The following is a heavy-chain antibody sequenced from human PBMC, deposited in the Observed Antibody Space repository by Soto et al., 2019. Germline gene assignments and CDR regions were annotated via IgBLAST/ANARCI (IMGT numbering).Heavy chain of an antibody. D-gene: IGHD3-3*01. CDR3: ARAYYDFWTSYHYGMDV. Sequence: TSVTMRLTCTVSDGYISSYYWSWIRQTQGKGLEWIGYIYYSVSTYYTPSLKSRGTMSVDRSKNQFSLKLTSVTAADTAVYYCARAYYDFWTSYHYGMDVWGQGTTVTVSS. CDR2: IYYSVST. V-gene: IGHV4-59*12. CDR1: DGYISSYY. J-gene: IGHJ6*02.